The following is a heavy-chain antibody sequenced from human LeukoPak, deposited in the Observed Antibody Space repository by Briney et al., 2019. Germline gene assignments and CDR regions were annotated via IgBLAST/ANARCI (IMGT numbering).Heavy chain of an antibody. D-gene: IGHD2-2*01. V-gene: IGHV3-23*01. Sequence: GGSLRLSCAASGFTFSSYAMSWVRQAPGKGLEWVSAISGSGGSTYYADSVKGRFTISRDNSKNTLYLQMNSLRAEDTVVYYCAKDRGYCSSTSCPRGYWGQGTLVTVSS. CDR3: AKDRGYCSSTSCPRGY. CDR1: GFTFSSYA. CDR2: ISGSGGST. J-gene: IGHJ4*02.